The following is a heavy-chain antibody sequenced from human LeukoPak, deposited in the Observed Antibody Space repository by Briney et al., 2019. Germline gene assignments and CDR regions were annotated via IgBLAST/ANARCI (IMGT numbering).Heavy chain of an antibody. Sequence: GGTLRLSCAASGVTFSSYGMHWVRHAPGKGLEWVAVISYDGSNKYYADSVKGRFTISRDNSKNTLYLQMNCLRAEDTAVYYCANERAAAGIWFDPWGRGTLVTVSS. CDR1: GVTFSSYG. V-gene: IGHV3-30*18. CDR2: ISYDGSNK. D-gene: IGHD6-13*01. J-gene: IGHJ5*02. CDR3: ANERAAAGIWFDP.